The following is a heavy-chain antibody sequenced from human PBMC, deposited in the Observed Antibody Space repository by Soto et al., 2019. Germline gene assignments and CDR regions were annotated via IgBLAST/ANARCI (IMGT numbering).Heavy chain of an antibody. J-gene: IGHJ4*02. Sequence: KQSQTLSLTCAVYGGSFSGYYWSWIRQPPGKGLEWIGEINHSGSTNYNPSLKSRVTISVDTSKNQFSLKLSSVTAADTAVYYCARGLGTGDNYYFDYWGQGTLVTVSS. D-gene: IGHD7-27*01. CDR2: INHSGST. CDR3: ARGLGTGDNYYFDY. CDR1: GGSFSGYY. V-gene: IGHV4-34*01.